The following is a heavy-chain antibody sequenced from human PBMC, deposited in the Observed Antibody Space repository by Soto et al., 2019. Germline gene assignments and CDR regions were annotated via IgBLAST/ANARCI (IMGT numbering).Heavy chain of an antibody. V-gene: IGHV4-59*08. CDR2: IHYSGST. CDR1: GASISNYY. CDR3: ARLGDDFDY. J-gene: IGHJ4*02. Sequence: QVQLQESGPGLVKPSETLSLTCTVSGASISNYYWSWIRQPPGKGLEWIGYIHYSGSTGCNPSLETRTTTXVDTSKNQCSLRLSSVTAADTAVYYCARLGDDFDYWGQGTLVTVSS. D-gene: IGHD3-10*01.